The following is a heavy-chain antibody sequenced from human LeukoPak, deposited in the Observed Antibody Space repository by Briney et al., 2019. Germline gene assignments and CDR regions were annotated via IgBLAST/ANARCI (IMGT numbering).Heavy chain of an antibody. Sequence: PGGSLRLSCAASGFTFRSYWMSWVRQAPGKGLEWVANIKQDGSEKNYVDSVKGRFTISRDNAKNSLYLQMNSLRAEDTAVYYCARDMPFGVYWGQGTLVTVSS. CDR1: GFTFRSYW. CDR2: IKQDGSEK. V-gene: IGHV3-7*03. CDR3: ARDMPFGVY. D-gene: IGHD3-16*01. J-gene: IGHJ4*02.